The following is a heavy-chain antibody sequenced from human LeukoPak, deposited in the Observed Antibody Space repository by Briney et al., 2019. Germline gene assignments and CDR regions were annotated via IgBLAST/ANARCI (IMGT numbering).Heavy chain of an antibody. CDR3: ARGYSYGYYFDY. V-gene: IGHV3-7*04. CDR1: GFTFSSYW. CDR2: IKQDGSEK. J-gene: IGHJ4*02. D-gene: IGHD5-18*01. Sequence: GESLKISCAASGFTFSSYWMSWVRQAPGKGLGWVANIKQDGSEKYYVDSVKGRFTISRDNAKNSLYLQMNSLRAEDTAVYYCARGYSYGYYFDYWGQGTLVTVSS.